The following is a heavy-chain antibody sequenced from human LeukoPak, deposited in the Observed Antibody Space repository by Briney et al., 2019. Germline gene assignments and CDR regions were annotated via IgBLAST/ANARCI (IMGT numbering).Heavy chain of an antibody. CDR2: MFISGST. D-gene: IGHD3-22*01. V-gene: IGHV4-61*02. Sequence: PSETLSLTCTVSGGSMSSGSHYWNWIRQPAGKQLEWIGRMFISGSTNYNPSLKSRVTMSLDTSRNQFSLKLSSVTAADTAVYYCARSDDSGNDPFDYWGPGTLVTVSS. J-gene: IGHJ4*02. CDR1: GGSMSSGSHY. CDR3: ARSDDSGNDPFDY.